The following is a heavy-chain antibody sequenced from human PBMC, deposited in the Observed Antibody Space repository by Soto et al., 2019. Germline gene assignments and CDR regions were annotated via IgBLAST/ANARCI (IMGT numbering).Heavy chain of an antibody. CDR3: ARPLYSYGPMDV. CDR1: GGSVSSGSYY. V-gene: IGHV4-61*01. CDR2: IYYSGST. Sequence: SETLSLTCTVSGGSVSSGSYYWSWLRQPPGKGLEWIGYIYYSGSTNYNPSLKSRVTISVDTSKNQFSLKLSSVTAADTAVYYCARPLYSYGPMDVWGQGTTVTVSS. J-gene: IGHJ6*02. D-gene: IGHD5-18*01.